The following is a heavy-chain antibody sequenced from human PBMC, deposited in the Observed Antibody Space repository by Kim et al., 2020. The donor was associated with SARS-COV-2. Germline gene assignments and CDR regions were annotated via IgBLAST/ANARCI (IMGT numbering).Heavy chain of an antibody. D-gene: IGHD5-18*01. CDR1: EFTFSTYG. V-gene: IGHV3-33*05. Sequence: GGSLRLSCAASEFTFSTYGMHWVRQAPGKGLEWVAVISYDGSDKYYADSVKGRFTISRDNSKNTLYLQMNSLRAEDTAVYYCARGGTDMINGLFVDYWGQGTLVTVSS. CDR3: ARGGTDMINGLFVDY. CDR2: ISYDGSDK. J-gene: IGHJ4*02.